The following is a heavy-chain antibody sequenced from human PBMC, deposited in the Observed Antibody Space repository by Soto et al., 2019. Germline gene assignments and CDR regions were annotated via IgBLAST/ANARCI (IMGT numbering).Heavy chain of an antibody. V-gene: IGHV1-18*01. J-gene: IGHJ5*02. CDR1: GYTFTSYG. CDR2: ISAYNGNT. D-gene: IGHD3-10*01. Sequence: QVQLVQSGAEVKKPGASVKVSCKASGYTFTSYGISWVRQATGQGLEWRGWISAYNGNTNYTQKLKGRVTMTTDTSTSTAYMELRRVRSDDTAVYYCARAGSSANNWFDPWGQGTLVTVSS. CDR3: ARAGSSANNWFDP.